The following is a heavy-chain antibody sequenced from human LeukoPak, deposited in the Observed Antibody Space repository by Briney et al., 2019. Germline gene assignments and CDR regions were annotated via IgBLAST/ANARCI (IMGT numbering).Heavy chain of an antibody. D-gene: IGHD3-10*01. V-gene: IGHV4-34*01. Sequence: SETLSLTCAVYGGSFSGYYWSWIRQPPGKGLEWIGEINHSGSTNYNPSLKSRVTISVDTSKNQFSLKLSSVTAADTAVYYCASALWFGELLNWFAPWGQGTLVTVSP. CDR2: INHSGST. CDR1: GGSFSGYY. CDR3: ASALWFGELLNWFAP. J-gene: IGHJ5*02.